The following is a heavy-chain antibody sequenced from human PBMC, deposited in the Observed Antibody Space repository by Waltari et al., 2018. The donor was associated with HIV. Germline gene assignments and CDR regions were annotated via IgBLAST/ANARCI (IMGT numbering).Heavy chain of an antibody. Sequence: QVQLQQWGAGLLKPSETLSLTCAVYGGSFSGYYWSWIRQPPGKGLEWIGEINHSGSTNYNPSLKSRVTISVDTSKNQFSLKLSSVTAADTAVYYCARVVLPPKSGSYNYWGQGTLVTVSS. V-gene: IGHV4-34*01. CDR2: INHSGST. J-gene: IGHJ4*02. D-gene: IGHD1-26*01. CDR3: ARVVLPPKSGSYNY. CDR1: GGSFSGYY.